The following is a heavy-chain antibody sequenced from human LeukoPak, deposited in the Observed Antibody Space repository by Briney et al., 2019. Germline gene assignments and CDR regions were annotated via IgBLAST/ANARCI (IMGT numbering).Heavy chain of an antibody. CDR1: GGSISSSSYY. CDR3: ARSVCSGGSCFEYFDY. Sequence: SETLSLTCTVSGGSISSSSYYWGWLRQPPGKGLEWLGSIYYSGSTYYNPSLKSRVTISVDTSKNQFSLKLSSVTAADTAVYYCARSVCSGGSCFEYFDYWGQGTLVTVSS. V-gene: IGHV4-39*01. CDR2: IYYSGST. D-gene: IGHD2-15*01. J-gene: IGHJ4*02.